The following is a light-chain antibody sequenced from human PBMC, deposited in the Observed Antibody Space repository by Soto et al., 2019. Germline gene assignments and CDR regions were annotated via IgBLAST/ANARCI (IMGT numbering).Light chain of an antibody. CDR2: KAS. CDR1: QSLSDW. Sequence: DIQMTQSPSTLSASVGDRVTITCRASQSLSDWLAWYQQKPGKPPKLLIYKASNLQSGVPSRFSGSASGTEFTLTISSLQPDDFATYYCQHYNGCPVTFGGGTKVEIK. J-gene: IGKJ4*01. V-gene: IGKV1-5*03. CDR3: QHYNGCPVT.